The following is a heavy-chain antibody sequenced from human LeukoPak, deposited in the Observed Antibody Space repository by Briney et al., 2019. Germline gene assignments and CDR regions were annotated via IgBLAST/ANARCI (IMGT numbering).Heavy chain of an antibody. D-gene: IGHD5-24*01. CDR2: INHSGST. J-gene: IGHJ4*02. V-gene: IGHV4-34*01. Sequence: SETLSLTCAVYGGSFSGYYWSWIRQPPGKGLEWIGEINHSGSTNYNPSLKSRVTISVDTSKNQFSLKLSSVTAADTAVYYCARGRDGYNYQLNYWGQGTLVTVSS. CDR3: ARGRDGYNYQLNY. CDR1: GGSFSGYY.